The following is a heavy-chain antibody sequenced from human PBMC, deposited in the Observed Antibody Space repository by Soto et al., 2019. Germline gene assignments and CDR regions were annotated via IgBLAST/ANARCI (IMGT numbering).Heavy chain of an antibody. CDR3: AKNQGVELVPLATVDWFDP. CDR2: ISGSGFKK. D-gene: IGHD1-26*01. Sequence: LRLSCAASGFIFENFGMSWVRQAPGKGLEWISSISGSGFKKYYADSVKGRSTISRDNSKSTVYLELNNLSAEDTAVYHCAKNQGVELVPLATVDWFDPWGQGSVVTVSS. CDR1: GFIFENFG. V-gene: IGHV3-23*01. J-gene: IGHJ5*02.